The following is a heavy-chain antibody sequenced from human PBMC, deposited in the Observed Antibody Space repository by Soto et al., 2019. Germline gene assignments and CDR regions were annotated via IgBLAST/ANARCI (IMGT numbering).Heavy chain of an antibody. J-gene: IGHJ4*02. V-gene: IGHV4-31*03. CDR1: GGSISSGGYY. CDR3: AGDRKSGSYPDC. D-gene: IGHD1-26*01. Sequence: QVQLQESGPGLVKPSQTLSLTCTVSGGSISSGGYYWSWIRQHPGKGLEWIGYIYYSGRTYYNPSLKSRVNISVDTSKNQFSLKLSAVTAADTAVYYCAGDRKSGSYPDCWGQGTLVTVCS. CDR2: IYYSGRT.